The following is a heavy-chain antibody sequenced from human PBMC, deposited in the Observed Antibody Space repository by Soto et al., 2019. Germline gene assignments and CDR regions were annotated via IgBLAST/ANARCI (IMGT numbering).Heavy chain of an antibody. D-gene: IGHD3-16*01. J-gene: IGHJ4*02. CDR3: ARDVPLGH. Sequence: QVQLVESGGGVVQPGGSLRVSCAASGFTFSGYAMHWVRQAPGKGLEWVAFISYDGSLKYYADSVKGRFTTSRDNSQNTQYLQMNSLRPEDTAVYYCARDVPLGHWGQGALVTVSS. CDR1: GFTFSGYA. CDR2: ISYDGSLK. V-gene: IGHV3-30-3*01.